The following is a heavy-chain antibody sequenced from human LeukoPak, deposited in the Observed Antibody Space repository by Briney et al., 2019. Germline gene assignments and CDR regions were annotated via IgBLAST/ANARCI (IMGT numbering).Heavy chain of an antibody. J-gene: IGHJ6*02. Sequence: PGGSLRLSCAASGFTFSSYAMSWVRQAPGKGLEWVSAISGSGGSTYCADSVKGRFTISRDNSKTTLYLQMNSLRAEDTAVYYCAKMDSCSYYYYGMDVWGQGTTVTVSS. D-gene: IGHD6-13*01. CDR2: ISGSGGST. V-gene: IGHV3-23*01. CDR1: GFTFSSYA. CDR3: AKMDSCSYYYYGMDV.